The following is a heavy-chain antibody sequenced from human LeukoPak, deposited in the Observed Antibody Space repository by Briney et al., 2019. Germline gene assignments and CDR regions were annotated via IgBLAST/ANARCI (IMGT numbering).Heavy chain of an antibody. J-gene: IGHJ4*02. CDR1: GFTFSSYW. V-gene: IGHV3-74*01. CDR3: ARDLPAANFDY. Sequence: PGRPLRLSCAACGFTFSSYWMHWVRQAPGKGLVWVSRINSDGSSTSYADSVKGRFTISRDNTTNTLYLQMNSLRAEDTAVYYCARDLPAANFDYWGQGTLVTVSS. D-gene: IGHD2-2*01. CDR2: INSDGSST.